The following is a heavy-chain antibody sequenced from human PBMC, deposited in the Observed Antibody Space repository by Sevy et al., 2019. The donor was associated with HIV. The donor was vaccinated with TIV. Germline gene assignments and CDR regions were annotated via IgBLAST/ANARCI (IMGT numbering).Heavy chain of an antibody. CDR1: GFNFNNYT. CDR2: ISFRGSKT. D-gene: IGHD3-3*01. CDR3: AKTPFLDFWNDYYSFYFDF. V-gene: IGHV3-23*01. Sequence: GGSLRLSCAAAGFNFNNYTMTWVRQAPGKGLEWVSGISFRGSKTYYAESVKGRFSFSRDPSKNTLYLQMNNVRVEDTAVYFCAKTPFLDFWNDYYSFYFDFWGQGTLVTVSS. J-gene: IGHJ4*02.